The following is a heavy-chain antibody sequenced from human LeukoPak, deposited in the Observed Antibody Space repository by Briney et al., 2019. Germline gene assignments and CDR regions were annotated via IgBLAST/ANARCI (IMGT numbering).Heavy chain of an antibody. CDR1: VGSTSSDY. CDR2: IYYRGRT. J-gene: IGHJ5*02. D-gene: IGHD1-26*01. CDR3: ARHFSHVGATGGLVWFDP. Sequence: PLESLSLTCTLSVGSTSSDYWSCIREPPGEGLARVGCIYYRGRTNYNPSLKSRVTISVDTSKNQFSLKLSSVTAADTAVYYGARHFSHVGATGGLVWFDPWGQGTLVTVSS. V-gene: IGHV4-59*08.